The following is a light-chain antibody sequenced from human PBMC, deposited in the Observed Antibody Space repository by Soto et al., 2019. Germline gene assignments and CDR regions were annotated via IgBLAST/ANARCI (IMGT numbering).Light chain of an antibody. Sequence: DIQMTQSPSTLPASVGDRVTITCRASQSIDNWLAWYQQKPGKVPKLLIYKASSLESGVPSRFSGSRSGTEFTLTISSLQPDDFATYYCQQYHFYWTFGQGTKVEIK. CDR1: QSIDNW. CDR2: KAS. V-gene: IGKV1-5*03. J-gene: IGKJ1*01. CDR3: QQYHFYWT.